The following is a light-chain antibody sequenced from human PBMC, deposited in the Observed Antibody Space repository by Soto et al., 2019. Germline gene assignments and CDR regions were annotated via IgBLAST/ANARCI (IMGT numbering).Light chain of an antibody. V-gene: IGLV2-8*01. CDR3: SSDAGSSNV. J-gene: IGLJ1*01. CDR2: EVN. CDR1: SSDVGGYNY. Sequence: QSALTQPPSASGSPGQSVAISCTGTSSDVGGYNYVSWYQQHPGKAPKLMIYEVNKRPSGVPDRFSGSKSGNTASLTVAGHQAEEAADYYCSSDAGSSNVFGTGTKVTVL.